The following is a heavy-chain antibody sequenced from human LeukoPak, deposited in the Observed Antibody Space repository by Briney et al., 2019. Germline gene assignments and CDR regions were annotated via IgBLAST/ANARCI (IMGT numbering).Heavy chain of an antibody. Sequence: SQTLSLTCAISGDSVSSKSAAWNWIRQSPSRGLEWLGRTYYRSKWYNEYAVSVKSRVIIRPDTSKNQFSLQLNSMTPEDTAVYYCARTAMRVVDSWGQGTLVTVSS. J-gene: IGHJ4*02. D-gene: IGHD5-18*01. CDR2: TYYRSKWYN. V-gene: IGHV6-1*01. CDR1: GDSVSSKSAA. CDR3: ARTAMRVVDS.